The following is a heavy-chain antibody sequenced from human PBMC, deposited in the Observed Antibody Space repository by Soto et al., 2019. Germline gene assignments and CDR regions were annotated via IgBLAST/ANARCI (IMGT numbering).Heavy chain of an antibody. V-gene: IGHV3-23*01. Sequence: EVQLLESGGGLVQPGGSLRLSCGASGFTFSSYAMSWVRQAPGKGLEWVSAISGSGGSTYYADSVKGGFTISRDNSKNTLYVQMDSLRAEDTAVYYCAKDYNRNYYYLDVWGRGATVTV. D-gene: IGHD1-1*01. CDR2: ISGSGGST. CDR3: AKDYNRNYYYLDV. J-gene: IGHJ6*03. CDR1: GFTFSSYA.